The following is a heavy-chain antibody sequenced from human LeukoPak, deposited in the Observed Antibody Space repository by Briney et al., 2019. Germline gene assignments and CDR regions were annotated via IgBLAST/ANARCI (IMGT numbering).Heavy chain of an antibody. CDR3: AKDNRNYAMDV. V-gene: IGHV3-30*18. J-gene: IGHJ6*02. CDR2: ISDDGNKK. CDR1: GFTFSRFG. Sequence: GGSLRLSCATSGFTFSRFGMHWVRQAPGQELEWVAVISDDGNKKYFADSVKGRFTISRDYSKNTLHLQMNSLRVEDTAVYYCAKDNRNYAMDVWGQGTTVTVSS.